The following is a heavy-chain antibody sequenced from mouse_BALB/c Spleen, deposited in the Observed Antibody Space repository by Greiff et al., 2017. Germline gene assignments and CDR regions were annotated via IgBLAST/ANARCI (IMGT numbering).Heavy chain of an antibody. CDR3: ARLTPATDY. Sequence: VQLKASGPDLVKPSQSLSLTCTVTGYSITSGYSWHWLRQFPGNKLEWMGYIHYSGSTNYNPYLKSRISITRDTSKNQFFLQLNSVTTEDTATYYCARLTPATDYWGQGTTLTVSS. D-gene: IGHD1-2*01. V-gene: IGHV3-1*02. CDR2: IHYSGST. J-gene: IGHJ2*01. CDR1: GYSITSGYS.